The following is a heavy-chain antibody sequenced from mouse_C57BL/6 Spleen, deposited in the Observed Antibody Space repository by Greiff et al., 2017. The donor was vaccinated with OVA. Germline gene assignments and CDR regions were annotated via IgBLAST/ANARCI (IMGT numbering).Heavy chain of an antibody. V-gene: IGHV1-64*01. Sequence: QVHVKQPGAELVKPGASVKLSCKASGYTFTSYWMHWVKQRPGQGLEWIGMIHPNSGSTNYNEKFKSKATLTVDKSSSTAYMQLSSLTSEDSAVYYCARYDDRGYYYAMDYWGQGTSVTVSS. CDR3: ARYDDRGYYYAMDY. CDR1: GYTFTSYW. D-gene: IGHD2-4*01. J-gene: IGHJ4*01. CDR2: IHPNSGST.